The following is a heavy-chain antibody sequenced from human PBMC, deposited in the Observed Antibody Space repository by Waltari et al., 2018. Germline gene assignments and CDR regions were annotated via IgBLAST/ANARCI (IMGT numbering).Heavy chain of an antibody. D-gene: IGHD6-13*01. CDR2: ISGSGGRT. CDR3: AKGAAAGGGNYYYGMDV. CDR1: GFNFSSYA. V-gene: IGHV3-23*01. J-gene: IGHJ6*02. Sequence: EVQLLESGGGLVQTGGSLRLSCAASGFNFSSYAMSWVRTAPGKGLEWVSAISGSGGRTYYADSVKGRFTISRDNSKNTLYLQMNSLRAEDTAVYYCAKGAAAGGGNYYYGMDVWGQGTTVTVSS.